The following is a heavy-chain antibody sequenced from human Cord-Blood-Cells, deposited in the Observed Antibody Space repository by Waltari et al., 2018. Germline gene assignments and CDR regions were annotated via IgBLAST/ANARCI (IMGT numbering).Heavy chain of an antibody. D-gene: IGHD7-27*01. V-gene: IGHV1-8*03. J-gene: IGHJ3*01. Sequence: QVPLVQSGAEAKTPGASVKVSCMASGYTFTTYDITSVRQATGQGLERMGWTKPNNGNLGYAQKHQGRVSITRNSAISAAESVLSSLGSEDKAVDCWASCATGDDACDVCVEGTMVTVSS. CDR2: TKPNNGNL. CDR3: ASCATGDDACDV. CDR1: GYTFTTYD.